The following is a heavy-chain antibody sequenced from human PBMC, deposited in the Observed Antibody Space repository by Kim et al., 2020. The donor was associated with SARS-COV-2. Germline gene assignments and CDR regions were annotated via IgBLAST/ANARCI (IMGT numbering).Heavy chain of an antibody. Sequence: TDYADSVKGRFTISRDTAKNTLCLQMSSLRADDTAIYYCAKTSSTFKFPTWGQGTLVIVSS. CDR3: AKTSSTFKFPT. V-gene: IGHV3-23*01. CDR2: T. J-gene: IGHJ4*02. D-gene: IGHD6-6*01.